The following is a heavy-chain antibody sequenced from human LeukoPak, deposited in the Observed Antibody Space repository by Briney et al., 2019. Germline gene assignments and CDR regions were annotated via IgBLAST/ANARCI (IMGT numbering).Heavy chain of an antibody. V-gene: IGHV3-30*04. Sequence: GRSLRLSCAASGFTFSSYAIHWVHQAPGKGLEWVAVISYDGSNKYYADSVKGRFTISRDNSKNTLYLQMNSLRAEDTAVYYCAASIPPASWGQGTLVTVSS. CDR1: GFTFSSYA. CDR3: AASIPPAS. CDR2: ISYDGSNK. D-gene: IGHD2-21*01. J-gene: IGHJ5*02.